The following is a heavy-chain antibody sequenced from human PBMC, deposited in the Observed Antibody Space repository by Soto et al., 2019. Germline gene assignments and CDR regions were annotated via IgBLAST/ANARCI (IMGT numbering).Heavy chain of an antibody. D-gene: IGHD2-21*01. J-gene: IGHJ4*02. CDR1: GGSISSSSYY. CDR3: AGTIFRNQETIDYFDY. Sequence: SETLSLTCTVSGGSISSSSYYWGWIRQPPGKGLEWIGSIYYSGSTYYNPSLKSRVTISVDTSKNQFSLKLSSVTAADTAVYYCAGTIFRNQETIDYFDYWGQGTLVTVSS. CDR2: IYYSGST. V-gene: IGHV4-39*01.